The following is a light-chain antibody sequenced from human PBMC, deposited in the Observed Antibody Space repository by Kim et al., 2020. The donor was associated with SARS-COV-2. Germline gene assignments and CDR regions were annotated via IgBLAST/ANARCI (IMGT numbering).Light chain of an antibody. J-gene: IGLJ3*02. CDR3: SSYTNTNAFWV. Sequence: QSVLAQPASVSGSPGQSITISCTGTSGDVGGYDYVSCYRHHAGRAPKLMIYDVTKRPSEVSNRFSGSKSGNTASLTISGLQAEDEADYYCSSYTNTNAFWVFGGGTQLTVL. CDR2: DVT. CDR1: SGDVGGYDY. V-gene: IGLV2-14*03.